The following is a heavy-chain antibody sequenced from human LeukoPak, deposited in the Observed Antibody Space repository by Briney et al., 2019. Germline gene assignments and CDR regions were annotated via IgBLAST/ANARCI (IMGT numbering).Heavy chain of an antibody. J-gene: IGHJ4*02. CDR3: AKGGHDFNPFYW. D-gene: IGHD2-15*01. CDR2: IKAGGGDP. Sequence: GGSLRLSCADSGFTFSTYAMGWVRQAPGKGLEWVSSIKAGGGDPFYADSVKGRVTISRDNSKNTLFLQLSSLRAEDTAVYYCAKGGHDFNPFYWWGQGTLVTVSS. CDR1: GFTFSTYA. V-gene: IGHV3-23*01.